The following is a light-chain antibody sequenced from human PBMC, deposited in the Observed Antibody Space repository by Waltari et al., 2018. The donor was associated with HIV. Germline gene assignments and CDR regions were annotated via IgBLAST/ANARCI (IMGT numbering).Light chain of an antibody. CDR2: AAS. CDR1: QTISSY. V-gene: IGKV1-39*01. CDR3: QQSYSTPYT. J-gene: IGKJ2*01. Sequence: DIQMTPSPSSLSASVGDRVTITCRASQTISSYLNWYQQKPGKAPELLIYAASNLQSGVPSRFSGSGSGTDFTLTISSLHPEDFATYYCQQSYSTPYTFGQGTKLGIK.